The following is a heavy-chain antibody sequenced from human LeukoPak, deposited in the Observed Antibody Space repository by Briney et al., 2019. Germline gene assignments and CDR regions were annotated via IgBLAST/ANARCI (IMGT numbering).Heavy chain of an antibody. CDR3: ARGVVAARFWFDP. D-gene: IGHD2-15*01. Sequence: SETLSLTCAVYGGSFSGYYWSWIRQHPGKGLEWIGEINHSGSTNYNPSLKSRVTISVDTSKNQFSLKLSSVTAADTAVYYCARGVVAARFWFDPWGQGTLVTVSS. V-gene: IGHV4-34*01. CDR1: GGSFSGYY. J-gene: IGHJ5*02. CDR2: INHSGST.